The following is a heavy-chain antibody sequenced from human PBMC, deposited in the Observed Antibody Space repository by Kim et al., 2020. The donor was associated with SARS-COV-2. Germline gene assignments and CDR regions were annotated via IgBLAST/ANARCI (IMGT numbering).Heavy chain of an antibody. CDR1: GYTFTGYY. Sequence: ASVKVSCKASGYTFTGYYMHWVRQAPGQGLEWMGRINPNSGGTNYAQKFQGRVTMTRDTSISTAYMELSRLRSDDTAVYYCAGAYSGYDLFSGLLDLGMDVWGQGATVTVAS. D-gene: IGHD5-12*01. CDR2: INPNSGGT. J-gene: IGHJ6*02. CDR3: AGAYSGYDLFSGLLDLGMDV. V-gene: IGHV1-2*06.